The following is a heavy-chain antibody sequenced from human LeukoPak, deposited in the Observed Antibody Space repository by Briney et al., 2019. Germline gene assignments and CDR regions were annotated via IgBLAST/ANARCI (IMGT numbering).Heavy chain of an antibody. Sequence: SVKVSCKASGGTFSSYAISWVRQAPGQGLEWMGGIIPIFGTANYAQKFQGRVTITADKSTSTAYMELSSLRSDDTAVYYCARGYDFWSASLSPYYYSMDAWGKGTTVTVSS. CDR1: GGTFSSYA. V-gene: IGHV1-69*06. J-gene: IGHJ6*03. CDR3: ARGYDFWSASLSPYYYSMDA. CDR2: IIPIFGTA. D-gene: IGHD3-3*01.